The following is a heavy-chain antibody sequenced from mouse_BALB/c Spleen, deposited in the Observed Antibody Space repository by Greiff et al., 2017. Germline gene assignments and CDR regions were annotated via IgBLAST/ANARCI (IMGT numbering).Heavy chain of an antibody. CDR2: ISYSGST. Sequence: VQLKQSGPGLVKPSQSLSLTCTVTGYSITSDYAWNWIRQFPGNKLEWMGYISYSGSTSYNPSLKSRISITRDTSKNQFFLQLNSVTTEDTATYYCARFDHYAMDYWGQGTSVTVSS. J-gene: IGHJ4*01. CDR3: ARFDHYAMDY. V-gene: IGHV3-2*02. CDR1: GYSITSDYA.